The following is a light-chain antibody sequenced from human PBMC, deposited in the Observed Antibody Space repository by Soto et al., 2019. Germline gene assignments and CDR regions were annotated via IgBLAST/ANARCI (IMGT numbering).Light chain of an antibody. CDR1: QSINNW. CDR2: KAS. J-gene: IGKJ2*01. Sequence: DIQMTQSPSTLSASVGDGVTITCRASQSINNWLAWYQQRPGTAPKLLIYKASTLQTGVPSRFSGSASGTEFTLTISSLQPDDFATYYCQQYNSYPHTFGQGTKLEIK. V-gene: IGKV1-5*03. CDR3: QQYNSYPHT.